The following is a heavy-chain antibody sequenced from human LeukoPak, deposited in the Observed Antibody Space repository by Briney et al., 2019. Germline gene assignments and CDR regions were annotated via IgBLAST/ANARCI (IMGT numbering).Heavy chain of an antibody. Sequence: ASVKVSCKASGYTFTSYGISWVRQAPGQGLEWMGWISAYNGNTNYAQKLQGRVTMTTDTSTSTAYMELRSLRSDDTAVYYCARDRLAVAANPESCRVAGVFDYWGQGTLVTVSS. D-gene: IGHD6-19*01. CDR1: GYTFTSYG. CDR3: ARDRLAVAANPESCRVAGVFDY. CDR2: ISAYNGNT. J-gene: IGHJ4*02. V-gene: IGHV1-18*01.